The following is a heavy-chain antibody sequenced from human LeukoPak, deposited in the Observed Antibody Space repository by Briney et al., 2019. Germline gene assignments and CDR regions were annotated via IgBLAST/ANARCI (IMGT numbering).Heavy chain of an antibody. CDR1: GFTFSSYW. V-gene: IGHV3-7*01. Sequence: GGSLRLSCAASGFTFSSYWMSWVRQAPGKGLEGVANIKQDGSEKYYVDSVKGRFTISRDNAKNSLYLQMNSLRAEDTAVYYCAREHSSGWLYYFDYWGQGTLVTVSS. CDR2: IKQDGSEK. D-gene: IGHD6-19*01. CDR3: AREHSSGWLYYFDY. J-gene: IGHJ4*02.